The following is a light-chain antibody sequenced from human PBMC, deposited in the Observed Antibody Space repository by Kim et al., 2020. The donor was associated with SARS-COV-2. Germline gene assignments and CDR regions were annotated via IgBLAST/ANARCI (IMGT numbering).Light chain of an antibody. Sequence: GQKVTIACSGSTSNIGNNYISWYQHVPGTAPRLLIYDIVKRPSRIPDRFSGSKSGTTATLDITGLQPEDEADYYCATWDGSLNNGLFGGGTQLTVL. CDR1: TSNIGNNY. CDR2: DIV. V-gene: IGLV1-51*01. CDR3: ATWDGSLNNGL. J-gene: IGLJ2*01.